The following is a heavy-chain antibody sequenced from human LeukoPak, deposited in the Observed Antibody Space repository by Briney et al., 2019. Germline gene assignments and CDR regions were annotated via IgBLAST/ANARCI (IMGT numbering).Heavy chain of an antibody. Sequence: GGSLRLSCAASGFTFSDYDMHWVRQATGKGLEWVSAIGTAGDTYYTGSVKGRFTISRENAKNSLYLQMNSLRAGDTAVYYCARVAKERVGGVYYFDYWGQGTLVTASS. CDR3: ARVAKERVGGVYYFDY. CDR2: IGTAGDT. J-gene: IGHJ4*02. D-gene: IGHD1-1*01. V-gene: IGHV3-13*01. CDR1: GFTFSDYD.